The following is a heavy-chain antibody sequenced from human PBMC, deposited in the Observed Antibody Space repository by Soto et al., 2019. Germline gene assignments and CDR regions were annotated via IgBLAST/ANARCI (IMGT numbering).Heavy chain of an antibody. J-gene: IGHJ4*02. Sequence: SETLSLTCAVYGGSFSGYYWSWIRQPPGKGLEWIGEINHSGSTNYNPSLKSRVTISVDTSKNQFSLKLSSVTAADTAVYYCARGPRYRFDYWGQGTLVTVSS. CDR3: ARGPRYRFDY. D-gene: IGHD3-9*01. CDR2: INHSGST. V-gene: IGHV4-34*01. CDR1: GGSFSGYY.